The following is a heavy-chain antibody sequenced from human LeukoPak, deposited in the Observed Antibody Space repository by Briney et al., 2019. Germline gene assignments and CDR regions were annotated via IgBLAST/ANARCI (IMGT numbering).Heavy chain of an antibody. D-gene: IGHD1-26*01. CDR3: ARVRSYSHYFDY. J-gene: IGHJ4*02. V-gene: IGHV4-39*07. Sequence: PSETLSLTCTVSGGSISSSDYYWGWIRQPPGKGLEWIGNIYYSGTTYYNPSLKSRVTISVDTSKNQFSLKLSSVTAADTAVYYCARVRSYSHYFDYWGQGTLVTVSS. CDR1: GGSISSSDYY. CDR2: IYYSGTT.